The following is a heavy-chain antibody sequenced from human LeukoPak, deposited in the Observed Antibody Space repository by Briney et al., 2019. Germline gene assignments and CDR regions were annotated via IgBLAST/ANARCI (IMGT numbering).Heavy chain of an antibody. CDR2: ISYDGSNK. D-gene: IGHD3-22*01. Sequence: SGGSLRLSCAASGXTFNSFGMHWVRQAPGKGREWVAVISYDGSNKYFADSVKGRFTISRDNSKNTLYLQMNSLRAEDTAVYYCAKDYDSSGWAAFDIWGQGTMVTVSS. J-gene: IGHJ3*02. CDR1: GXTFNSFG. CDR3: AKDYDSSGWAAFDI. V-gene: IGHV3-30*18.